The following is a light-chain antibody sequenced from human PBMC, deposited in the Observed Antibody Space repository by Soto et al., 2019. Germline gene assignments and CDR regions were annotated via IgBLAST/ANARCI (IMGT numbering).Light chain of an antibody. CDR2: LNSDGSH. CDR3: QTWGTGIQV. V-gene: IGLV4-69*01. J-gene: IGLJ1*01. Sequence: QPVLTQSPSASASLGASVKLTCTLSSGHSSYAIAWHQQQPEKGPRYLMKLNSDGSHYKGGGIPDRFSGSSSGAERYLTISSLQSEDEADYYCQTWGTGIQVFGTGTKLTFL. CDR1: SGHSSYA.